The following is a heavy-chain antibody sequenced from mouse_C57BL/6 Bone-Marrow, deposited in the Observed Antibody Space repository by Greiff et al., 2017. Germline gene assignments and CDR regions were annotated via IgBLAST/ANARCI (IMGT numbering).Heavy chain of an antibody. Sequence: EVQLQQSGAELVRPGASVKLSCTASGFNIKDDYMHWVKQRPEQGLEWIGWIDPENGDTEYASKFQGKATITADTSSNTAYLQLSSLTSEDTAVYYCTTSRLIGWYFDDWGTGTTVTVSS. CDR2: IDPENGDT. CDR3: TTSRLIGWYFDD. J-gene: IGHJ1*03. D-gene: IGHD3-1*01. CDR1: GFNIKDDY. V-gene: IGHV14-4*01.